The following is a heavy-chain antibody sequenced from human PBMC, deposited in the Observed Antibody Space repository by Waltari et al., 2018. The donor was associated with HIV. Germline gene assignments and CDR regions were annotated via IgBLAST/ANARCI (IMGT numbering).Heavy chain of an antibody. Sequence: QVQLVESEGGLVEPGGSLILSCAVSGCTFSDYYMSWIRQAPGKGLEWVSHISGSGGTKYYGDSVKGRFTISRDNAKNSLYLQMSSLRAGDTAVYFCARTTEYYFDYWGQGTLVTVSS. J-gene: IGHJ4*02. CDR2: ISGSGGTK. V-gene: IGHV3-11*04. CDR1: GCTFSDYY. D-gene: IGHD4-17*01. CDR3: ARTTEYYFDY.